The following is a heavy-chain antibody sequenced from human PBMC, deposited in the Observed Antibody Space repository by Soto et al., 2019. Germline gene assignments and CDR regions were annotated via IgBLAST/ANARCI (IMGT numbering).Heavy chain of an antibody. CDR2: ISSSGATT. D-gene: IGHD2-2*01. V-gene: IGHV3-23*01. CDR1: GFTFSTYA. J-gene: IGHJ6*02. CDR3: AKYCDLLSAAIGYYYYYGMDV. Sequence: EVQLLESGGGLVQPGGSLRLSCAASGFTFSTYAMSWVRQAPGKGLEWVSVISSSGATTYYADSVKGRFTISRDNSQSTLYLQMNSLSAEDTAVYYCAKYCDLLSAAIGYYYYYGMDVWGQGTTVTVSS.